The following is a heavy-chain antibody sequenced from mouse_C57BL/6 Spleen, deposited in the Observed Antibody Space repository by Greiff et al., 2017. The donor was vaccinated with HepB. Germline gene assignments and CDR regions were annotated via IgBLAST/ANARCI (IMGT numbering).Heavy chain of an antibody. CDR1: GFTFSDYG. CDR2: ISSGSSTI. V-gene: IGHV5-17*01. Sequence: DVQLVESGGGLVKPGGSLKLSCAASGFTFSDYGMHWVRQAPEKGLEWVAYISSGSSTIYYADTVKGRFTISRDNAKNTLFLQMTSLRSEDTAMYYCARKVSFYAMDYWGQGTSVTVSS. CDR3: ARKVSFYAMDY. D-gene: IGHD2-12*01. J-gene: IGHJ4*01.